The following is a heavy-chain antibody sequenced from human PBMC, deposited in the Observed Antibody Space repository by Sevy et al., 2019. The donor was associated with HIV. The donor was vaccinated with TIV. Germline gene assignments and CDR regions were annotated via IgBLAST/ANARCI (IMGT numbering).Heavy chain of an antibody. V-gene: IGHV3-48*03. Sequence: GGSLRLSCTASGFMFSSYEMNWVRQAPGKGLEWISYISYSGSSTYYSDSVKGRFTISRDTAKNSLYLQMNSLRAEDTAVYYCASDLPPSATTVAHFDYWGQGTLVTVSS. D-gene: IGHD4-17*01. CDR3: ASDLPPSATTVAHFDY. CDR1: GFMFSSYE. CDR2: ISYSGSST. J-gene: IGHJ4*02.